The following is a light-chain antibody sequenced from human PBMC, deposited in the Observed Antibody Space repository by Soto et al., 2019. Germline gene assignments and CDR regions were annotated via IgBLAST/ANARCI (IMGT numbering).Light chain of an antibody. CDR1: SSNIGSNY. J-gene: IGLJ1*01. CDR3: AAWDDSLSGSYV. V-gene: IGLV1-47*01. Sequence: QSALTQPPSGSGTPGQRVTISCSESSSNIGSNYVYWYQQLPGTAPKLLIYRNNQRPSGVPDRFSGSKSGTSASLAISGLRSEDEADYYCAAWDDSLSGSYVFGTGTKVTVL. CDR2: RNN.